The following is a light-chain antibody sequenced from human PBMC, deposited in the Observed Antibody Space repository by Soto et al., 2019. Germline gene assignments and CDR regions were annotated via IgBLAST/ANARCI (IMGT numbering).Light chain of an antibody. CDR1: QSVSSSS. Sequence: EIVLTQSPGTLSLSPGERATLSCRASQSVSSSSAWYQQKPGQAPRLLIYGASSRATGIPDRFSGSGSGTDFTLTISRLEPEDFAVYYCQQYGSSSGTFGQGTKVEIK. V-gene: IGKV3-20*01. J-gene: IGKJ1*01. CDR3: QQYGSSSGT. CDR2: GAS.